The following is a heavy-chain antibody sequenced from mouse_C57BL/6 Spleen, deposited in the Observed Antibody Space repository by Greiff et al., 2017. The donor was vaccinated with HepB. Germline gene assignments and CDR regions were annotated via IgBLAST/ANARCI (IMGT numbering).Heavy chain of an antibody. CDR1: GYSFTGYY. J-gene: IGHJ2*01. CDR3: ARSGGYDDFDY. D-gene: IGHD2-2*01. V-gene: IGHV1-42*01. Sequence: VQLQQSGPELVKPGASVKISCKASGYSFTGYYMNWVKQSPEKSLEWIGEINPSTGGTTYNQKFKAKATLTVDKSSSTAYMQLKSLTPEDSAVYYCARSGGYDDFDYWGQGTTLTVSS. CDR2: INPSTGGT.